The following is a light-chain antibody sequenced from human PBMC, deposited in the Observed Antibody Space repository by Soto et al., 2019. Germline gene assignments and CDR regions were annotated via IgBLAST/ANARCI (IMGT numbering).Light chain of an antibody. CDR1: SSDVGTYNL. CDR3: CSYAGSDTLV. J-gene: IGLJ2*01. V-gene: IGLV2-23*02. Sequence: QSVLTQPASVSGSPGQSITISCTGTSSDVGTYNLASWHQHHPGKAPKLLIFEVNKRPSATSNRFSGSKSGNTASLTISGLQAEDEADYYCCSYAGSDTLVFGGGTKLTVL. CDR2: EVN.